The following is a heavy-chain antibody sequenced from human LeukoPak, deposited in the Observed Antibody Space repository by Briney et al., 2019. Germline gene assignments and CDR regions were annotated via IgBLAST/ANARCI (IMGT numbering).Heavy chain of an antibody. D-gene: IGHD3-10*01. Sequence: GASVKVSCKASGYTFTSYGISWVRQAPGQGLEWMGGIIPIFGTANYAQKFQGRVTITADESTSTAYMELSSLGSEDTAVYYCARYSGGGSGSTDADYYYYYMDVWGKGTTVTISS. CDR1: GYTFTSYG. CDR2: IIPIFGTA. CDR3: ARYSGGGSGSTDADYYYYYMDV. V-gene: IGHV1-69*13. J-gene: IGHJ6*03.